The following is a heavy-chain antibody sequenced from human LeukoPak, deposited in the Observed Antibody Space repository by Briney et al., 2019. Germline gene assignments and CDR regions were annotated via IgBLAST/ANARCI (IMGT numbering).Heavy chain of an antibody. Sequence: SETLSLTCTVSGGSISSSSYYWGWIRQPPGKGLEWIGSIYYSGSTYYNPSLKSRVTISVDTSKNQFSLKLSSVTAADTAVYYCARESAITMVRGVMDHWGQGTLVTVSS. V-gene: IGHV4-39*07. CDR3: ARESAITMVRGVMDH. J-gene: IGHJ4*02. D-gene: IGHD3-10*01. CDR2: IYYSGST. CDR1: GGSISSSSYY.